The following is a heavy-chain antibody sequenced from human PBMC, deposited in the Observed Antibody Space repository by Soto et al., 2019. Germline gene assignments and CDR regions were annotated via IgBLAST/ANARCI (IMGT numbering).Heavy chain of an antibody. V-gene: IGHV4-34*02. D-gene: IGHD6-13*01. CDR2: INPSGFT. CDR1: GGSFSGTY. J-gene: IGHJ4*02. Sequence: QVHLQQWGAGLLKPSETLSLTCGVSGGSFSGTYCSWIRQPPGKGPEWIGEINPSGFTSYNPSLESRVTISVDTSNNQLSLKLTSVTAADTAVYYCTRGIITEHLVREEWGQGTLVTVSS. CDR3: TRGIITEHLVREE.